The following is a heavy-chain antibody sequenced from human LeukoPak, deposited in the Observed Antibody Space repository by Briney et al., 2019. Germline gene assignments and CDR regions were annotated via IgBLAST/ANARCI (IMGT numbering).Heavy chain of an antibody. J-gene: IGHJ3*02. D-gene: IGHD3-22*01. CDR1: GFTFNSYW. CDR2: VQQEGSEK. Sequence: PGGSLRLSCAASGFTFNSYWMSWVRQAPNKGLEWVANVQQEGSEKYYVDSVKGRFTISRDNAKNSVYLQMNSLRAEDTAVYYCAKDRTYYDSSGYYPDAFDIWGQGTMVTVSS. V-gene: IGHV3-7*03. CDR3: AKDRTYYDSSGYYPDAFDI.